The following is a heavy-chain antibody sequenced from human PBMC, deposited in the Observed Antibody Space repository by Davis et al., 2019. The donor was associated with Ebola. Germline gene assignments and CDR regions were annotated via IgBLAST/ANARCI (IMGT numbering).Heavy chain of an antibody. CDR2: ISSSSSYI. CDR1: GFTFSDYY. Sequence: GESLKISCAASGFTFSDYYMSWIRQAQGKGLEWVSSISSSSSYIYYADSVKGRFTISRDNAKNSLYLQMNSLRAEDTAVYYCAREADYYDSSGYSHYFDYWGQGTLVTVSS. CDR3: AREADYYDSSGYSHYFDY. D-gene: IGHD3-22*01. J-gene: IGHJ4*02. V-gene: IGHV3-11*06.